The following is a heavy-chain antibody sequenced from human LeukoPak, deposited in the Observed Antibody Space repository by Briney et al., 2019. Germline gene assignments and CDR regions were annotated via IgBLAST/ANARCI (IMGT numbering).Heavy chain of an antibody. Sequence: GRSMRLSCAASGFTFSSYWMSWVRQAPGKGLEWVANIKQDGSEKYYVDSVKGQFTSSRDNAKNSLYLQMNSLRAEDTAVYYCARVLRVTYYDFWSGYYDAFDIWGQGTMVTVSS. J-gene: IGHJ3*02. CDR1: GFTFSSYW. CDR2: IKQDGSEK. CDR3: ARVLRVTYYDFWSGYYDAFDI. D-gene: IGHD3-3*01. V-gene: IGHV3-7*01.